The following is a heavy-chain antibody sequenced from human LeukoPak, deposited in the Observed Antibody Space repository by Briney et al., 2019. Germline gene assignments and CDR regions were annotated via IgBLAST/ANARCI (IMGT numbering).Heavy chain of an antibody. J-gene: IGHJ4*02. V-gene: IGHV3-21*01. Sequence: GGSLRLSCAASGFTFSDYSMNWVRQAPGKGLEWVSSISSSSSYIYYADSVKGRFTISRDNAKNSLYLQMNSLRAEDTAVYYCARAGGGPRVGWYYFDYWGQGTLVTVSS. CDR2: ISSSSSYI. CDR1: GFTFSDYS. CDR3: ARAGGGPRVGWYYFDY. D-gene: IGHD6-19*01.